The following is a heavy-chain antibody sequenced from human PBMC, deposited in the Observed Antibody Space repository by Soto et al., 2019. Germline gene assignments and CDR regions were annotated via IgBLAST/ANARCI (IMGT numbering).Heavy chain of an antibody. CDR3: ARDSAVAGTRYFQH. CDR2: IWYDGSNK. CDR1: GFTFSSYG. D-gene: IGHD6-19*01. Sequence: GGSLRLSCAASGFTFSSYGMHWVRQAPGKGLEWVAVIWYDGSNKYYADSVKGRFTISRDNSKNTLYLQMNSLRAEDTAVYYCARDSAVAGTRYFQHWGQGTLVTVSS. J-gene: IGHJ1*01. V-gene: IGHV3-33*01.